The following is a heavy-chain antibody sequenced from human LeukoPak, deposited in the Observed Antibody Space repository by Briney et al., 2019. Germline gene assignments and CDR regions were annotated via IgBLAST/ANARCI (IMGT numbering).Heavy chain of an antibody. D-gene: IGHD6-13*01. CDR3: AREVWVAAAENWFDP. CDR2: ISSSSSYI. CDR1: GFTFRTYA. V-gene: IGHV3-21*01. Sequence: GGSLRLSCAASGFTFRTYAMNWVRQAPGKGLEWVSSISSSSSYIYYADSVKGRFTISRDNAKNSLYLQMNSLRAEDTAVYYCAREVWVAAAENWFDPWGQGTLVTVSS. J-gene: IGHJ5*02.